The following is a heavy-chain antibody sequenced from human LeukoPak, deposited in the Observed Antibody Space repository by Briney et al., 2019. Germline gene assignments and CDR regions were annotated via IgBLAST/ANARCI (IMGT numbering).Heavy chain of an antibody. CDR2: IYYSWST. CDR1: GGSISSYY. Sequence: SETLSLTCTVSGGSISSYYWSWIRQPPGKRLEWIGYIYYSWSTNYSPSLKSRVTISVDTSKNQFSLKLSSVTAADTAVYYCARHSGEGRDFWSGYSSPSPFDYWGQGTLVTVSS. J-gene: IGHJ4*02. CDR3: ARHSGEGRDFWSGYSSPSPFDY. D-gene: IGHD3-3*01. V-gene: IGHV4-59*08.